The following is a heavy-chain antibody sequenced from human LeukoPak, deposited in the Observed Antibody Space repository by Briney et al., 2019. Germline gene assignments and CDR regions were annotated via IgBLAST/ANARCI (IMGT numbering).Heavy chain of an antibody. CDR3: AKTTTGYSSGRYPGWPVDC. CDR1: GFTFNSYA. CDR2: ISGSGGGT. V-gene: IGHV3-23*01. D-gene: IGHD6-19*01. J-gene: IGHJ4*02. Sequence: GGSLRLSCGASGFTFNSYAVSWVRQAPGKGLEWISAISGSGGGTYYADSVKGRFTISRDNSKNTVYLQMNSLSTEDTAVYYCAKTTTGYSSGRYPGWPVDCWGQGTLVTVSS.